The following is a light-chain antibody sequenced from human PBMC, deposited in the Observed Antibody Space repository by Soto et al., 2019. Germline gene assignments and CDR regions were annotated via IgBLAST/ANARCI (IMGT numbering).Light chain of an antibody. V-gene: IGKV1-5*01. CDR2: GAS. J-gene: IGKJ5*01. Sequence: DIQMTQSPSALSASVGDRVNITCRASQSIERWLAWYQQTPGKAPKLLIYGASNLQSGVPSRFSGSGSGTEFTLTISSLQPDDFATYHCQQYDSYPITFGQGTRLEIK. CDR1: QSIERW. CDR3: QQYDSYPIT.